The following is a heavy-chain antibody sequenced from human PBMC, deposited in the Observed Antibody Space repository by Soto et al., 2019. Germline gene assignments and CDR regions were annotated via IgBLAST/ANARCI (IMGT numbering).Heavy chain of an antibody. CDR2: IIPILGIA. D-gene: IGHD3-10*01. V-gene: IGHV1-69*02. J-gene: IGHJ3*02. CDR3: AAPGGGGAFDI. Sequence: QVQLVQSGAEVKKPGSSVKVSCKASGGTFSSYTISWVRQAPGQGLEWMGRIIPILGIANYAQKFQGRVTITADKSTSTAYMGLGSLRSEDPDVYYCAAPGGGGAFDIWGQGTMVTVSS. CDR1: GGTFSSYT.